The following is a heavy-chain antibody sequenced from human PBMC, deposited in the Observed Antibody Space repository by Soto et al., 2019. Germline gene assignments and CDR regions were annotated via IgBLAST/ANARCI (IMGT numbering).Heavy chain of an antibody. CDR2: SVPIFGTP. Sequence: QVQLVQSEAEVRKPGSSVKVSCKVSGGSFTTYPISWVRQPPGQGLEWMGASVPIFGTPNYALKFQDRVTTAADKSTTPIYMELRGRKSEEAAVYYSEREFYTSTWNKVPYLHIWGRRTLVAVSA. D-gene: IGHD1-1*01. V-gene: IGHV1-69*06. J-gene: IGHJ2*01. CDR3: EREFYTSTWNKVPYLHI. CDR1: GGSFTTYP.